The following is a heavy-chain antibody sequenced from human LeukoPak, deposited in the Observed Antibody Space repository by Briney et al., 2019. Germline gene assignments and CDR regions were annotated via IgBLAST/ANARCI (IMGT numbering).Heavy chain of an antibody. CDR2: ICYSGST. V-gene: IGHV4-39*01. Sequence: SETLSLTCTVSGGSISSSCYCWGWIRQPPGKGLEWIGSICYSGSTFYNPSLKSRVTLSVDTSKNQLSLKLSSVTAADTAVYYCARTDNSIPECLFDPWGQGTLVTVSS. CDR3: ARTDNSIPECLFDP. J-gene: IGHJ5*02. CDR1: GGSISSSCYC. D-gene: IGHD2-2*02.